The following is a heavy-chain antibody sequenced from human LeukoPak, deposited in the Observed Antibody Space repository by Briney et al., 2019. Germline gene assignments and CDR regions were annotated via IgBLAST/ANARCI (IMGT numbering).Heavy chain of an antibody. Sequence: GASVKVSCKASGYTFTSYGLTWVRQAPGQGLEWMGWISTYNGNTNYAQSIQGRVTMTTDTSTTTAYMELRSLRSDDTAVYYCARDLGYGAFERHDYWGQGTGSPSPQ. J-gene: IGHJ4*02. CDR2: ISTYNGNT. V-gene: IGHV1-18*01. D-gene: IGHD4/OR15-4a*01. CDR1: GYTFTSYG. CDR3: ARDLGYGAFERHDY.